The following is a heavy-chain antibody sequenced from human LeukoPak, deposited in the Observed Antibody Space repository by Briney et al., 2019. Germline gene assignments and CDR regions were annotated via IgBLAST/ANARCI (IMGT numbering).Heavy chain of an antibody. J-gene: IGHJ6*03. CDR2: INHSGST. CDR1: GGSFSGYY. V-gene: IGHV4-34*01. Sequence: SETLSLTCAVYGGSFSGYYWSWIRQPPGKGLEWIGEINHSGSTNYNPSLKSRVTISVDTSKNQFSLKLSSVTAADTAVYYCARRYSGYEYYYYYYMDVWGKGTTVTISS. CDR3: ARRYSGYEYYYYYYMDV. D-gene: IGHD5-12*01.